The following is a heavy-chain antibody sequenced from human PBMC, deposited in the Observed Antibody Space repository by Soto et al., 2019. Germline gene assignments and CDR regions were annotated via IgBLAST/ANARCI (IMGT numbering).Heavy chain of an antibody. CDR2: VYTSGRT. D-gene: IGHD1-1*01. CDR3: ARAGFERLPFDH. V-gene: IGHV3-53*01. CDR1: GFTVTNSY. J-gene: IGHJ4*02. Sequence: GGSLRLSCAASGFTVTNSYMAWVRQAPGKGLEWVSVVYTSGRTYHADSVKGRFTVSRDISTNMFFLQMNKLSAEDMATYYCARAGFERLPFDHWGLGTLVTVSS.